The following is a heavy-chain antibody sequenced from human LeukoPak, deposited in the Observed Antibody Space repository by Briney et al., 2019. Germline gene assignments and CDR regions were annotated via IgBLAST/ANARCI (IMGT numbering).Heavy chain of an antibody. CDR3: ARGAVVAARYYYGMDV. V-gene: IGHV4-30-4*01. J-gene: IGHJ6*02. D-gene: IGHD2-15*01. CDR1: GVSISSGDYY. CDR2: IYYSGST. Sequence: PSETLSLTCTVSGVSISSGDYYWSWIRQPPGKGLEWIGYIYYSGSTYYNPSLKSRVTISVDTSKNQFSLKLSSVTAADTAVYYCARGAVVAARYYYGMDVWGQGTTVTVSS.